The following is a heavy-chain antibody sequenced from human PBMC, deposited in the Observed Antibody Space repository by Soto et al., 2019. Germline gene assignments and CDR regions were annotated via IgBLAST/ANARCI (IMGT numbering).Heavy chain of an antibody. D-gene: IGHD2-15*01. CDR1: GGSISSGGYY. CDR2: IYYSGST. Sequence: QVQLQESGPGLVKPSQTLSLTCTVSGGSISSGGYYWSWIRQHPGKGLEWIGYIYYSGSTYYNPSLKSLVTISVDTSKNQFSLKLSSVTAADTAVYYCARDRGLGYCSGGSCYSDAFDIWGQGTMVTVSS. J-gene: IGHJ3*02. V-gene: IGHV4-31*01. CDR3: ARDRGLGYCSGGSCYSDAFDI.